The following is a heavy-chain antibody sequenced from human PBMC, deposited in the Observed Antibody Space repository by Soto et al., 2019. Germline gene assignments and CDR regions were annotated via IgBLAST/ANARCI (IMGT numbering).Heavy chain of an antibody. Sequence: QLQLQESGPGLVKPSETLSLTCTVSGGSISNNSYYWGWIRQPPGEGLEWIGSIYYSGSTYYNPSLKSRVTMSVDTSKNQFSLKLSSVTAADTAVYYCAYSMYDLGPTHWGQGTLVTVSS. J-gene: IGHJ4*02. D-gene: IGHD2-8*01. V-gene: IGHV4-39*01. CDR2: IYYSGST. CDR1: GGSISNNSYY. CDR3: AYSMYDLGPTH.